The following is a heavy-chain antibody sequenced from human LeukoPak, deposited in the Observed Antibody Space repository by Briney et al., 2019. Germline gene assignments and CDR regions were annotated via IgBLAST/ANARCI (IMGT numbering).Heavy chain of an antibody. J-gene: IGHJ4*02. CDR2: IIPILGTA. D-gene: IGHD2-2*01. V-gene: IGHV1-69*01. Sequence: ASVKVSCKASGGTFSSYAINWVRQAPGQGLEWMGGIIPILGTANYAQKFQDRVTITADESTSTAYMELSSLRSEDTAIYYCAGRLYCSNTRCRNFPFAYWGQGTLVTVSS. CDR3: AGRLYCSNTRCRNFPFAY. CDR1: GGTFSSYA.